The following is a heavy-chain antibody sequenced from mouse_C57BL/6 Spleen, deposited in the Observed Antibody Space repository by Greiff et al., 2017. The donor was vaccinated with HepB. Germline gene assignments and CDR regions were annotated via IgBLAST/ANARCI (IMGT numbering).Heavy chain of an antibody. CDR1: GFTFSSYA. D-gene: IGHD1-1*01. V-gene: IGHV5-4*01. CDR2: ISDGGSYT. Sequence: EVQLVESGGGLVKPGGSLKLSCAASGFTFSSYAMSWVRQTPEKRLEWVATISDGGSYTYYPDNVKGRFTISRDNAKNNLYLQMSHLKSEDTAMYYCARDVYYYGSSPFAYWGQGTLVTVSA. CDR3: ARDVYYYGSSPFAY. J-gene: IGHJ3*01.